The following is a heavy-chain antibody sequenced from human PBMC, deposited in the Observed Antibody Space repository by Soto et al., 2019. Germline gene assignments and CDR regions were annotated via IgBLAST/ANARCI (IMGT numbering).Heavy chain of an antibody. CDR3: ARGLMVEVPAGIHGDYFDY. J-gene: IGHJ4*02. Sequence: ASVKVSCKASGYTFTCYYMHWVRQAPGQGLEWMGIINPSGGSTSYAQKVKGRVTMTRDTSTSTVYMELSSLRSEDTAVYYCARGLMVEVPAGIHGDYFDYWGQGTMVTVYS. V-gene: IGHV1-46*01. D-gene: IGHD2-2*02. CDR1: GYTFTCYY. CDR2: INPSGGST.